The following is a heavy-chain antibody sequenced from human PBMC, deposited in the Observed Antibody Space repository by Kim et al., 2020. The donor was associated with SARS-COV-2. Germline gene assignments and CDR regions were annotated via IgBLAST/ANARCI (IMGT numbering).Heavy chain of an antibody. D-gene: IGHD2-2*01. CDR1: GGSFSGYY. CDR2: INHSGST. Sequence: SETLSLTCAVYGGSFSGYYWSWIRQPPGKGLEWIGEINHSGSTNYNPSLKSRVTISVDTSKNQFSLKLSSVTAADTAVYYCARKQGGDIVVVPAADDAFDIWGQGTMVTVSS. J-gene: IGHJ3*02. V-gene: IGHV4-34*01. CDR3: ARKQGGDIVVVPAADDAFDI.